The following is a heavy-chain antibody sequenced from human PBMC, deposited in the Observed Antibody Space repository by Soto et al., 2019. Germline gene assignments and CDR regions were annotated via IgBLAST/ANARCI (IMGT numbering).Heavy chain of an antibody. CDR3: ARAGIVQVSYAMDV. J-gene: IGHJ6*02. CDR1: CGSIGGDS. V-gene: IGHV4-59*01. CDR2: IYHSGST. D-gene: IGHD2-8*01. Sequence: SETLSLTCTVSCGSIGGDSWSWIRQAPGKGLDFIGYIYHSGSTNYNPSLKSRVTISMDTSKNQFSLRLSSVTAADTAVYYCARAGIVQVSYAMDVWGQGTTVTVSS.